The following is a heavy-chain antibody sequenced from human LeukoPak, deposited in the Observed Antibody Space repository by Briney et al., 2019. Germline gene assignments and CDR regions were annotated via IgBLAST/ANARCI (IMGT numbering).Heavy chain of an antibody. Sequence: RPSVSLSCTVSGYSLSDLSIHWVRHVAGKGGGWMGGFGAEEGEDGETIYAQKFERRLTLTEDTATDTAYMELVSLTSADTAFYYCATERLGIYALHIWGQGTVVTVSS. CDR2: FGAEEGEDGET. J-gene: IGHJ3*02. V-gene: IGHV1-24*01. CDR1: GYSLSDLS. D-gene: IGHD3-9*01. CDR3: ATERLGIYALHI.